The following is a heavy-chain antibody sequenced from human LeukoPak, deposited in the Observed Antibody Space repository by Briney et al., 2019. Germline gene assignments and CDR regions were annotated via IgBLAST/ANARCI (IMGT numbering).Heavy chain of an antibody. J-gene: IGHJ3*02. V-gene: IGHV4-59*01. Sequence: SETLSLTCTVPGGSISSYYWSWIRQPPGKGLEWIGYIYYSGSTNYNPSLKSRVTISVDTSKNQFSLKLSSVTAADTAVYYCARNRKQQLVGDAFDIWGQGTMVTVSS. CDR2: IYYSGST. D-gene: IGHD6-13*01. CDR3: ARNRKQQLVGDAFDI. CDR1: GGSISSYY.